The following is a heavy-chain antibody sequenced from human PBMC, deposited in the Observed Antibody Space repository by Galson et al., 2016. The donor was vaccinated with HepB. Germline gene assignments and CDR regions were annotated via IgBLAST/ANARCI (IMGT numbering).Heavy chain of an antibody. D-gene: IGHD2-15*01. Sequence: PGKGLEWVSRISASAVSTSYADSVKGRFTISRDSSKNTLYLQMNSLRVEDTAVYYCASGPECSGGRCYPYSYYYLDVWGKGTTVTVSS. V-gene: IGHV3-23*01. CDR3: ASGPECSGGRCYPYSYYYLDV. J-gene: IGHJ6*03. CDR2: ISASAVST.